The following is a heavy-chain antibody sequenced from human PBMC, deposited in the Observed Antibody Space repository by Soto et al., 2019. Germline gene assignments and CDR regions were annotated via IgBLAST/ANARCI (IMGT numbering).Heavy chain of an antibody. D-gene: IGHD2-2*02. J-gene: IGHJ4*02. CDR3: ARTTNPHCSSTSCYTPYYFDY. CDR2: IYYSGST. CDR1: GYSISSSNW. V-gene: IGHV4-28*01. Sequence: PWETLSLTCAVSGYSISSSNWWGWIRQPPGKGLEWIGYIYYSGSTYYNPSLKSRVTMSVDTSKNQFSLKLSSVTAVDTAVYYCARTTNPHCSSTSCYTPYYFDYWGQGTLVTVSS.